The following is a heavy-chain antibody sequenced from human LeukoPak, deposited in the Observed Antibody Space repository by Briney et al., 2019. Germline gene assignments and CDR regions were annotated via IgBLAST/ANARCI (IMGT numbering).Heavy chain of an antibody. J-gene: IGHJ3*02. CDR2: INSDGSST. CDR3: ARVPNYYDSSGYFAFDI. V-gene: IGHV3-74*01. CDR1: GFTFSSYW. D-gene: IGHD3-22*01. Sequence: GGSLRLSCAASGFTFSSYWMHWVRQAPGKGLVWVSRINSDGSSTSYADSVKGRFTISRDNAKNTLYLQMNSLRAEDTAVYYCARVPNYYDSSGYFAFDIWGQGTMVTVSS.